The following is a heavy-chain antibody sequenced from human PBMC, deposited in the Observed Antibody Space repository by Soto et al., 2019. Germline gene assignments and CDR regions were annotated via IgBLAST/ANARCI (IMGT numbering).Heavy chain of an antibody. J-gene: IGHJ4*02. V-gene: IGHV3-11*01. D-gene: IGHD3-22*01. CDR1: GFTFSDYY. CDR2: ISSSGSTI. Sequence: GGSLRLSCAASGFTFSDYYMSWIRQAPGKGLEWVSYISSSGSTIYYADNVKGRFTISRDNAKNSLYLQMNSLRAEDTAVYYCARSHLYYDSSGYPDYWGQGTLVTVSS. CDR3: ARSHLYYDSSGYPDY.